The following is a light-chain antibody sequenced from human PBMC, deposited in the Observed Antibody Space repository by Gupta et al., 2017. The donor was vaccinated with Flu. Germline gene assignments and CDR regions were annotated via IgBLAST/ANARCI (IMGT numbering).Light chain of an antibody. CDR3: ATWDDSLSGLVV. Sequence: VNISCSGSGSNIGSYFVFWYRQLPGTSPKLLIYRNNQRPSGVPDRFSGSKSGTSASLAISGLRSEDEADYYCATWDDSLSGLVVFGGGTKLTVL. J-gene: IGLJ2*01. CDR2: RNN. V-gene: IGLV1-47*01. CDR1: GSNIGSYF.